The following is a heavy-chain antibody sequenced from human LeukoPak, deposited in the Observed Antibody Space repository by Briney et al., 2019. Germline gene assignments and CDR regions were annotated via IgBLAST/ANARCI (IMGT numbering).Heavy chain of an antibody. V-gene: IGHV3-21*01. D-gene: IGHD2-15*01. Sequence: GGSLRLSCAASGFTFSRYSMNWVRQAPGKGLEWVASISSTSTFIYYADSVKGRFTISRDNAKNSLYLQMNSLRAEDTAVYYCARDRWYGGGYYYYMDVWGKGTTVTVSS. J-gene: IGHJ6*03. CDR1: GFTFSRYS. CDR3: ARDRWYGGGYYYYMDV. CDR2: ISSTSTFI.